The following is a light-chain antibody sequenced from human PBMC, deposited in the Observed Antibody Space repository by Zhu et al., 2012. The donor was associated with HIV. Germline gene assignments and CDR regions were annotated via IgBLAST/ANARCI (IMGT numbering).Light chain of an antibody. Sequence: IVLTQSPGTLSLSPGERATLSCRASQSVSSTYLAWYQQKPGQAPRLLIHDASSRATDIPDRFSGSGSGTDFTLTISSLEPEDFALYYCQQRRNWPLTFGGGTRVEIK. CDR1: QSVSSTY. CDR2: DAS. CDR3: QQRRNWPLT. V-gene: IGKV3D-20*02. J-gene: IGKJ4*01.